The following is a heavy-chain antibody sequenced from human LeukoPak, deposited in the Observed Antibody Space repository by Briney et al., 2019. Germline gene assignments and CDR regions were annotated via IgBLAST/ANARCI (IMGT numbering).Heavy chain of an antibody. CDR3: AKEDIAAAGFDY. Sequence: GGSLRLSCAASGFTLSSYAMSWVRQAPGKGLEWVAVIWYDGSNKYYADSVKGRFTISRDNSKNTLYLQMNSLRAEDTAVYYCAKEDIAAAGFDYWGQGTLVTVSS. J-gene: IGHJ4*02. CDR1: GFTLSSYA. D-gene: IGHD6-13*01. V-gene: IGHV3-33*06. CDR2: IWYDGSNK.